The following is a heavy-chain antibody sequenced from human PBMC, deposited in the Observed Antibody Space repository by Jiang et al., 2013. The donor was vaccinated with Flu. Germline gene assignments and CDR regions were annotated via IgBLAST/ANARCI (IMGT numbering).Heavy chain of an antibody. D-gene: IGHD3-16*02. CDR2: ISAYNGNT. CDR3: ARGYYDYVWGSYRYEHAFDY. J-gene: IGHJ4*02. CDR1: GYTFTSYG. V-gene: IGHV1-18*01. Sequence: AEVKKPGASVKVSCKASGYTFTSYGISWVRQAPGQGLEWMGWISAYNGNTNYAQKLQGRVTMTTDTSTSTAYMELRSLRSDDTAVYYCARGYYDYVWGSYRYEHAFDYWGQGTLVTVSS.